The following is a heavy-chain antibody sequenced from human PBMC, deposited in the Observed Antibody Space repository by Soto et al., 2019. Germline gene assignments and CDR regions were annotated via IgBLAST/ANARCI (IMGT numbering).Heavy chain of an antibody. CDR3: VRVALSSNGYYYFFDY. D-gene: IGHD3-22*01. V-gene: IGHV3-72*01. CDR1: GFTFSDHY. J-gene: IGHJ4*02. CDR2: SKNKPNSYTT. Sequence: EVQLVESGGGLVQPGGSLRLSCSASGFTFSDHYMDWVRQAPGKGLEWVGRSKNKPNSYTTEYAASVKGRFTISRDVSKNSLFLQMNSLKTEDTAVYYCVRVALSSNGYYYFFDYWGQGTLVTVSS.